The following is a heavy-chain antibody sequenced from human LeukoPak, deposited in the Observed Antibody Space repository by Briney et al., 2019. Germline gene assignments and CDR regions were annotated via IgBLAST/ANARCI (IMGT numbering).Heavy chain of an antibody. CDR1: GFTFSSYA. CDR2: ISGSGGRT. Sequence: PGGSLRRSCAASGFTFSSYAMSWVSQAPGKGLEWVSAISGSGGRTYYADSVKGRFTISGDNSNDTLYLQMNSLRAEDTAVYYCAKPGPPYYYYYGMDVWGEGTTVTVSS. J-gene: IGHJ6*04. CDR3: AKPGPPYYYYYGMDV. V-gene: IGHV3-23*01. D-gene: IGHD3-10*01.